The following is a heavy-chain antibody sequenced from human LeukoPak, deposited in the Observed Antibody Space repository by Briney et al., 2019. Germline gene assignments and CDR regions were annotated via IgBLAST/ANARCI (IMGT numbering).Heavy chain of an antibody. CDR3: ARDFTEAGTRYYYYYMDV. CDR2: ISGSETTI. V-gene: IGHV3-11*01. CDR1: GFTFSDYY. Sequence: GGSLRLSCAASGFTFSDYYMNWIRQAPGKGLEWVSYISGSETTILYADSVKGRFTISRDNAKNSLYLQMSSLGAEDTAVYYCARDFTEAGTRYYYYYMDVWGKGTTVTVSS. D-gene: IGHD6-19*01. J-gene: IGHJ6*03.